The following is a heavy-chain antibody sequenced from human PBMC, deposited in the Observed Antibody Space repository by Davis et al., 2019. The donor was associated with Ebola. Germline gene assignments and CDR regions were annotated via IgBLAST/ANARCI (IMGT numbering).Heavy chain of an antibody. Sequence: GESLKISCAASGFTLSSYAMNWVRQAPGKGLEWVSAVSSGSTYTYYAESLKGRFTISRDNAKNSLYLQMNSLRADDTAVYYCVRDVTIWGQGTMVTVSS. CDR3: VRDVTI. J-gene: IGHJ3*02. CDR2: VSSGSTYT. V-gene: IGHV3-21*01. D-gene: IGHD2/OR15-2a*01. CDR1: GFTLSSYA.